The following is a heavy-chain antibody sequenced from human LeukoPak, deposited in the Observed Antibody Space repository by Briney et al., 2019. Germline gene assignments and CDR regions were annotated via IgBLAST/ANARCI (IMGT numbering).Heavy chain of an antibody. V-gene: IGHV3-9*03. CDR1: GFTFDDYA. Sequence: GRSLRLSCAASGFTFDDYAMHWVRQAPGKGLEWVSVISWNSGSIGYADSVKGRFTISRDNAKNSLYLQMNSLRAEDMALYYCAKDIAGYYDSSGYPWGAFDIWGQGTMVTVSS. CDR2: ISWNSGSI. J-gene: IGHJ3*02. CDR3: AKDIAGYYDSSGYPWGAFDI. D-gene: IGHD3-22*01.